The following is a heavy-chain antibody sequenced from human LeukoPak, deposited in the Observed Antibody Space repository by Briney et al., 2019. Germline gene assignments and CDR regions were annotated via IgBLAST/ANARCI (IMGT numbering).Heavy chain of an antibody. V-gene: IGHV3-30*18. CDR3: AKVGYSSSGCFDY. CDR2: ISYDGSNK. Sequence: GGSLRLSCAASGFTFSSYGIHWVRQAPGKGLEWVAVISYDGSNKYYADSVKGRFTISRDNSKNTLYLQMNSLRAEDTAVYYCAKVGYSSSGCFDYWGQGTLVTVSS. CDR1: GFTFSSYG. D-gene: IGHD6-6*01. J-gene: IGHJ4*02.